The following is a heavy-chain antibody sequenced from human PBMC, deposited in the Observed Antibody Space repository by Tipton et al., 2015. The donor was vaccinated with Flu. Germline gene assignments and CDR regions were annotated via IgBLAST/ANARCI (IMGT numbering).Heavy chain of an antibody. Sequence: SLRLSCAASGFTFSSYEMNWVRQASGKGLEWVSYISSSGNTISYADSVRGRFTISRDNTKKSLYLQLNSLRAEDTAIYYCATLTGDDFWGQGILVTASS. CDR3: ATLTGDDF. D-gene: IGHD3-9*01. V-gene: IGHV3-48*03. CDR2: ISSSGNTI. J-gene: IGHJ4*02. CDR1: GFTFSSYE.